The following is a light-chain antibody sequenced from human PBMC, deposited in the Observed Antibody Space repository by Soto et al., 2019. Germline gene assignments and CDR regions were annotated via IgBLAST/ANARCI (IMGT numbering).Light chain of an antibody. J-gene: IGKJ5*01. CDR1: QGISNF. V-gene: IGKV1-27*01. CDR3: QKYSSLIT. CDR2: AAS. Sequence: DIQMTQSPSSLSASVGDRVTITCRASQGISNFLAWYQQKPGKVPKLLISAASTLQSVVPSRFSGSGSGTDFTLTSTSLHPEDVATYYCQKYSSLITFGQGTQLEIK.